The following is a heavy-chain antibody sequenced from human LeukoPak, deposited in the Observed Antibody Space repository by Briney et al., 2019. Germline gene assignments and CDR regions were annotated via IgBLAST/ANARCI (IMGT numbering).Heavy chain of an antibody. D-gene: IGHD7-27*01. Sequence: PGGSLRLSCAAFGFTFSSYTMSWVRQAPGKGLEWVSTITTSDGNPYYADSVKGRFTVSRDNSKNTLFLQMNSLRAEDTAVYYCAKDGGLWVSAHWGDSWGRGTLVTVSS. V-gene: IGHV3-23*01. CDR1: GFTFSSYT. CDR3: AKDGGLWVSAHWGDS. CDR2: ITTSDGNP. J-gene: IGHJ4*02.